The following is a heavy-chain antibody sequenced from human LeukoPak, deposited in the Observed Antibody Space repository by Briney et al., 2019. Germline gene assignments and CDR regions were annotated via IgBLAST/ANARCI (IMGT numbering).Heavy chain of an antibody. V-gene: IGHV3-7*01. CDR1: GFTFSSYW. CDR3: ATPSGSYYYDSSGYYYY. CDR2: IKQDGSEK. Sequence: PGGSLRLSCAASGFTFSSYWMSWVRQAPGKGLEWVANIKQDGSEKYYVDSVKGRFTISRDNAKNSLYLQMNSLRAEDTAVYYCATPSGSYYYDSSGYYYYWGQGTLVTVSS. J-gene: IGHJ4*02. D-gene: IGHD3-22*01.